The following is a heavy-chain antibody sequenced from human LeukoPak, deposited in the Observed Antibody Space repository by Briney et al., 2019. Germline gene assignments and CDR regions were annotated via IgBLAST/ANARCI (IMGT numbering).Heavy chain of an antibody. D-gene: IGHD6-19*01. CDR3: ARGGGGDGSGWSTTDY. CDR2: ISSSGDAR. V-gene: IGHV3-11*04. CDR1: GFTFSDYY. J-gene: IGHJ4*02. Sequence: GGSLRLSCAASGFTFSDYYLSWIRQSPGKGLEWLSYISSSGDARYYADSVKGRFTISRDNAQNSLSLQMNSLRVDDTAMYYCARGGGGDGSGWSTTDYWGQGTLVTVSS.